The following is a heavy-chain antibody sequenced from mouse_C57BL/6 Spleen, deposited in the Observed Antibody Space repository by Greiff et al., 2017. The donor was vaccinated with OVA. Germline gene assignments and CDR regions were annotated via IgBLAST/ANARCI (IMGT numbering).Heavy chain of an antibody. CDR2: ILPGGGST. J-gene: IGHJ3*01. Sequence: QVQLKESGAELMKPGASVKLSCKATGYTFTGYWIEWVKQRPGHGLEWIGEILPGGGSTNYNEKFKGKATFTADTSYNTAYMQLSSLTTEDSAIYYGARGKFSTRRFAYWGQGTLVTVSA. CDR3: ARGKFSTRRFAY. D-gene: IGHD2-1*01. V-gene: IGHV1-9*01. CDR1: GYTFTGYW.